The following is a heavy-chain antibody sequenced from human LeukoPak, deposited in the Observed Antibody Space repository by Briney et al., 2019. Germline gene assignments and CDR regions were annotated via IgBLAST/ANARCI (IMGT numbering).Heavy chain of an antibody. CDR1: GFSLSTSGVG. Sequence: GSGPTLVNPTQTLTLTCTFSGFSLSTSGVGVGWIRQPPGKALEWLALIYWDDDKRYSPSLMSRVTITKDTSKNQVFLTITNMDPVGRATYYCAHSRTPIAVADAFDYWGQGTLLTVSS. J-gene: IGHJ4*02. CDR3: AHSRTPIAVADAFDY. CDR2: IYWDDDK. D-gene: IGHD6-19*01. V-gene: IGHV2-5*02.